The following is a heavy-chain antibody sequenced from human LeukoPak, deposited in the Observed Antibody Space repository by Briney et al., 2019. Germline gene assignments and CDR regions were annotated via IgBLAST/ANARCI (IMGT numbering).Heavy chain of an antibody. J-gene: IGHJ6*03. V-gene: IGHV4-34*01. Sequence: PSETLSLTCAVYGGSFSGYYWSWIRQPPGKGLEWIGEINHSGSTNYNPSLKSRFTISVDTSKNQFSLKLSSVTAADTAVYYCARSIAARRYYYYYMDVWGKGTTVTVSS. CDR3: ARSIAARRYYYYYMDV. CDR1: GGSFSGYY. CDR2: INHSGST. D-gene: IGHD6-6*01.